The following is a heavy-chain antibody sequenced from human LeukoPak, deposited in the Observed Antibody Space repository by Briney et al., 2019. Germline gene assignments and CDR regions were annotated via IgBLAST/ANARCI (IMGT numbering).Heavy chain of an antibody. J-gene: IGHJ5*02. Sequence: PSETLSLTCAVYGGSFSGYYWSWIRQPPGKGLEWIGEINHSGSTNYNPSLKSRVTISVDTSKNQFSLKLSSVTAADTAVYYCARDRYYDYVWGSYRPYNWFDPWGQGTLVTVSS. CDR2: INHSGST. CDR3: ARDRYYDYVWGSYRPYNWFDP. V-gene: IGHV4-34*01. CDR1: GGSFSGYY. D-gene: IGHD3-16*02.